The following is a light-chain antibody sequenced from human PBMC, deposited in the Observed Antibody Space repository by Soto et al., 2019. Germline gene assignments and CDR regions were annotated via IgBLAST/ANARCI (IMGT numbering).Light chain of an antibody. CDR2: GAS. J-gene: IGKJ1*01. Sequence: IHMTQSPSTLSASVGDRVTITCRAGRDTNYWLAWYQQKAARAPKLLIYGASTLASGVPSSFSGSGSGTESTLTIRSLQLDDSSTYFCQRYNDKFGQGTKVDIK. CDR3: QRYNDK. V-gene: IGKV1-5*01. CDR1: RDTNYW.